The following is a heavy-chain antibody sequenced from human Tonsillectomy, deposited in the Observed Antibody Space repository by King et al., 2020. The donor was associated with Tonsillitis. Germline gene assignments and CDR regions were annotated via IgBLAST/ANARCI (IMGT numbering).Heavy chain of an antibody. CDR3: ARGEYSSSWYFGRASYYYYGMDV. V-gene: IGHV3-64*01. J-gene: IGHJ6*02. CDR2: ISSNGGST. CDR1: GFTFSSYA. D-gene: IGHD6-13*01. Sequence: VQLVESGGGLVQPGGSLRLSCAASGFTFSSYAMHWVRQAPGMGLEYVSAISSNGGSTYYANSVKGRFTISRDNSKNTLYLQMGSLRAEDMAVYYCARGEYSSSWYFGRASYYYYGMDVWGQGTTVTVSS.